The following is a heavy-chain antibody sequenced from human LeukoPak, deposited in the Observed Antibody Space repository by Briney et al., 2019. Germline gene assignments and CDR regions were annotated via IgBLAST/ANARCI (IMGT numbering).Heavy chain of an antibody. CDR2: IDYSGST. D-gene: IGHD2-2*01. CDR3: ASPAY. V-gene: IGHV4-59*01. CDR1: GGSISNDY. Sequence: SQTLSLTCAVSGGSISNDYWSCIREPPGKGLGWSGGIDYSGSTNSNPTPKSRVTMSVDTSTTPFSLKLSSVTAADTAVYYCASPAYWGQGTLVTVSS. J-gene: IGHJ4*02.